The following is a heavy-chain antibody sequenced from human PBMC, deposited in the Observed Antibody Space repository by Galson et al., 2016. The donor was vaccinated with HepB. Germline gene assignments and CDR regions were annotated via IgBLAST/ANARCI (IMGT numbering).Heavy chain of an antibody. CDR3: ASRSVMVRENTDAFDI. CDR2: FAAEDGEP. J-gene: IGHJ3*02. Sequence: SVKVSCKVSGCTLSDLSIHWVRQAPGKGLEWMGVFAAEDGEPVDAQNFQARLTMTEDPSTDTAYMELSSLRAEDTAVYYCASRSVMVRENTDAFDIWGQGTMVTVSS. V-gene: IGHV1-24*01. CDR1: GCTLSDLS. D-gene: IGHD3-10*01.